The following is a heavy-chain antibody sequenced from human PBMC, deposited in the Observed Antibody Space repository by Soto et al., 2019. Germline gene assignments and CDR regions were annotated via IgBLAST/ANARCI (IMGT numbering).Heavy chain of an antibody. V-gene: IGHV3-33*01. Sequence: GGSLRLSCAASGFTFSSYGMHWVRQAPGKGLEWVAVIWYDGSNKYYADSVKGRFTISRDNSKNTLYLQMNSLRAEDTAVYYCARDRPVEDSSGYSVGVWGKNDAFDIWGQGTMVTVSS. CDR1: GFTFSSYG. J-gene: IGHJ3*02. D-gene: IGHD3-22*01. CDR3: ARDRPVEDSSGYSVGVWGKNDAFDI. CDR2: IWYDGSNK.